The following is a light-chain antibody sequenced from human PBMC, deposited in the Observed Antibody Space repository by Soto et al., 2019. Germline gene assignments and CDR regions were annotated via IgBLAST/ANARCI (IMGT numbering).Light chain of an antibody. Sequence: EIVMTQSPAILSVSPGERATLSCRASQSVSSNLAWYQQKPGQAPRPLIYGTSTRATGIPARFSGSGSGTEFTLTISSLQSEDFAVYYCQQYNNLYTFGQGTKLEIK. CDR3: QQYNNLYT. CDR2: GTS. V-gene: IGKV3-15*01. CDR1: QSVSSN. J-gene: IGKJ2*01.